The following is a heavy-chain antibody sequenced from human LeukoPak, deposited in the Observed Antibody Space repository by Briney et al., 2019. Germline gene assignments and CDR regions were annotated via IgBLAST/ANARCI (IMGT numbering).Heavy chain of an antibody. V-gene: IGHV1-46*01. D-gene: IGHD6-6*01. CDR1: GYTFTSYY. J-gene: IGHJ3*02. CDR3: STPRVAAPPDAFDI. Sequence: ASVKVSCKASGYTFTSYYMHWVRQARRQGLEWMGIINPIGGSTSYAQNFQGRVTITMDMSTSTAYMELSMLSADGAAVYYCSTPRVAAPPDAFDIWGQGTMATVSS. CDR2: INPIGGST.